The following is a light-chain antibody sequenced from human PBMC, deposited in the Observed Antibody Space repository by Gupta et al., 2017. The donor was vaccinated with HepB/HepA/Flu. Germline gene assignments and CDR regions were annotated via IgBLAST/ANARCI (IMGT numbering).Light chain of an antibody. J-gene: IGLJ3*02. Sequence: SYELTQPSSVSVSPGQTARITCSGDVLKKKYARWFQQKPGQAPVLVICKDSERPSGIPGRFAGSSSGTTVTLTISGAQVEDEAYYYCYSAADNNWVFGGGTKLTVL. CDR1: VLKKKY. CDR2: KDS. CDR3: YSAADNNWV. V-gene: IGLV3-27*01.